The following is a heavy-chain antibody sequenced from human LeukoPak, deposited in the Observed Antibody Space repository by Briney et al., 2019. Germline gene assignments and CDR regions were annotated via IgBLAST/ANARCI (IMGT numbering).Heavy chain of an antibody. J-gene: IGHJ4*02. Sequence: ASVKVSCKTSGFTFTGYYIHWVRQAPGQGLEWMGWINPNSGGTNYAQKFQGRFTMTRDTSISTAYMELSRLRSDDPAVYYCARDHGSGSYNYFDYWGQGTLVTVSS. CDR3: ARDHGSGSYNYFDY. CDR1: GFTFTGYY. CDR2: INPNSGGT. D-gene: IGHD3-10*01. V-gene: IGHV1-2*02.